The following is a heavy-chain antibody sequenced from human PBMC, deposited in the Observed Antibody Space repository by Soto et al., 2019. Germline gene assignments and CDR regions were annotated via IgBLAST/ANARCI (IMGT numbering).Heavy chain of an antibody. Sequence: PSETRSLTCAVYGGSFSGYYWSWIRQPPGKGLEWIGEINHSGSTNYNPSLKSRVTISVDTSKNQFSLKLSSVTAADTAVYYCAREGYGGLYNWFDPWGQGTLVTVSS. D-gene: IGHD1-26*01. J-gene: IGHJ5*02. V-gene: IGHV4-34*01. CDR2: INHSGST. CDR1: GGSFSGYY. CDR3: AREGYGGLYNWFDP.